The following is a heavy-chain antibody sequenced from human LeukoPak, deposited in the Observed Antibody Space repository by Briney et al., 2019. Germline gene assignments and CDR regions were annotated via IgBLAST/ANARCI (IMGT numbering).Heavy chain of an antibody. CDR1: GGSISSYY. J-gene: IGHJ4*02. V-gene: IGHV4-59*01. CDR2: IYYSGST. D-gene: IGHD2-2*02. Sequence: SETLSLTCTVSGGSISSYYWSWIRQPPGKGLEWIGYIYYSGSTNYNPSLKSRVTISVDTSKNQFSLKLSSVTAADTAVYYCASHYCSSTSCYRGFDYWGQGTLVTVSS. CDR3: ASHYCSSTSCYRGFDY.